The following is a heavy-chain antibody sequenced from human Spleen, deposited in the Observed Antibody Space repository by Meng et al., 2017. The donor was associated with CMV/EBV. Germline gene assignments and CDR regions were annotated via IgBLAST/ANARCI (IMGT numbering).Heavy chain of an antibody. CDR3: ARDSMKGGGFDY. D-gene: IGHD3-10*01. CDR2: IKKKPDGPTK. J-gene: IGHJ4*02. V-gene: IGHV3-72*01. CDR1: GFTFSDHR. Sequence: SGFTFSDHRMDWFRKAPGKGLEGGARIKKKPDGPTKKDAASVKGRFIISRDDSENSLFLQMNNLKTEDAAVYYCARDSMKGGGFDYWGQGTLVTVSS.